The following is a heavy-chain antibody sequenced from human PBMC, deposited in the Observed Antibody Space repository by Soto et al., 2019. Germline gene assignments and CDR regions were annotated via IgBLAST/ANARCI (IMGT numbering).Heavy chain of an antibody. Sequence: ASVKVSCKASGETFSNYDINWVRQGTGQGLEWMGWMNPNTGDTGYPQKFQGRVTMTRDTSITTAYMELSSLRSEDTAMYYCARSNFGSGVYFDDWGQGTLGTVSS. D-gene: IGHD3-16*01. CDR2: MNPNTGDT. CDR3: ARSNFGSGVYFDD. V-gene: IGHV1-8*01. CDR1: GETFSNYD. J-gene: IGHJ4*02.